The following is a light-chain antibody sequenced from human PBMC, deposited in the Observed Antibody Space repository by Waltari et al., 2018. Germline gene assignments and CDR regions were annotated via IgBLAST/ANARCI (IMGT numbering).Light chain of an antibody. CDR2: DVS. CDR1: RNYVGGYNS. Sequence: QSALTQPASVSGSPGQSVTIFCAGTRNYVGGYNSVSWYQEHPGQAPRVIIYDVSDRPSGVSDRFSGSKSGNTASLTISGLQAEDEADYYCSSQSSNDVVLFGGGTKLTVL. V-gene: IGLV2-14*01. J-gene: IGLJ2*01. CDR3: SSQSSNDVVL.